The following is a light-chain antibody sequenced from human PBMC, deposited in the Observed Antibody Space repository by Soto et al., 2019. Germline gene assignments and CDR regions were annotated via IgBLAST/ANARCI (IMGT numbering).Light chain of an antibody. J-gene: IGKJ1*01. Sequence: DIQMTQSPSSLSASVGDRVTISCRASQAIRSYLAWFQQKPGEAPKSLIYAASSLQSGVPSRFSGSGSGTDFTLSISSLLSEDFATYFCQQYYSYPRTFGQGTKVEI. CDR2: AAS. V-gene: IGKV1-16*01. CDR3: QQYYSYPRT. CDR1: QAIRSY.